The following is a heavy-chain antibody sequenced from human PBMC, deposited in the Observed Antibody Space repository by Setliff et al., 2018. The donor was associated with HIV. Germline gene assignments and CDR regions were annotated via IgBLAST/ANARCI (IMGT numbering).Heavy chain of an antibody. CDR1: GFTLSGYW. J-gene: IGHJ4*02. Sequence: GESLKISCAASGFTLSGYWLSWVRQAPGKGLEWVASIKQDGSEKYYVDSLKGRFAISRDNAKNSLYLQMNSLRAEDTAVYYCTGIPNCGGGSCYPYYFDYWGQGTLVTVSS. CDR2: IKQDGSEK. D-gene: IGHD2-15*01. CDR3: TGIPNCGGGSCYPYYFDY. V-gene: IGHV3-7*01.